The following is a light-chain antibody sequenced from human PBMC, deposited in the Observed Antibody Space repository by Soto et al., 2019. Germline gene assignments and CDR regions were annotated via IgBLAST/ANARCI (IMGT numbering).Light chain of an antibody. V-gene: IGLV2-8*01. Sequence: QSVLAQPPSASGSPGQSVTISCTGTSSDVGGYNYVSWYQQHPGKAPKLMIYEVSKRPSGVPDRFSGSKSGNTASLTVSGLQAEDESDYYCRSYAGSNIRYVFGTGTNVTVL. CDR1: SSDVGGYNY. CDR3: RSYAGSNIRYV. CDR2: EVS. J-gene: IGLJ1*01.